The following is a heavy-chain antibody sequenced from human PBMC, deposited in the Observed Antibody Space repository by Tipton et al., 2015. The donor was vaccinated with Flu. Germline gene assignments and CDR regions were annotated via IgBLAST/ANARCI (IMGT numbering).Heavy chain of an antibody. J-gene: IGHJ6*01. Sequence: QLVQSGAEVKKAGESLKISCKGSGYTFSNDWIGWVRQRPGKGLEWMGIIYPGDSDTRYSPSFQGQVTISVDKSISTAYLQWSSLRASDTAMYYCVRQYDLLTHDSRGVDVWGQGTTVIVSS. CDR2: IYPGDSDT. CDR3: VRQYDLLTHDSRGVDV. CDR1: GYTFSNDW. V-gene: IGHV5-51*01. D-gene: IGHD3-9*01.